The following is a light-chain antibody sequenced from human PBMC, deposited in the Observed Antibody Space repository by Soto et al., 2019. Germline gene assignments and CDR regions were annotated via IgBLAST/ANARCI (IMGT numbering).Light chain of an antibody. J-gene: IGKJ3*01. CDR3: QQGSSLPFT. CDR1: QIIGSY. V-gene: IGKV1-39*01. CDR2: ITS. Sequence: DIQMTQSPSSLSASVGDRVTITCRASQIIGSYLNWYQQKPGQAPELLIYITSSLKSGVPSRFSGSGSGTDFTLTISSLQPEDFAAYYCQQGSSLPFTFGPGTKVDIK.